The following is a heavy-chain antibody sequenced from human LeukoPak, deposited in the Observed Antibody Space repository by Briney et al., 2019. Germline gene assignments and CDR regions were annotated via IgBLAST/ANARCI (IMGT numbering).Heavy chain of an antibody. V-gene: IGHV3-20*04. CDR3: ARDRGTTEWFDP. J-gene: IGHJ5*02. CDR2: INWNGGST. D-gene: IGHD2/OR15-2a*01. Sequence: GGSLRLSCAASGFTFDDYGMSWVRHAPGKGLEWVSGINWNGGSTGYADSVKGRFTISRDNAKNSLYLQMNSLRAEDTALYYCARDRGTTEWFDPWGQGTLVTVSS. CDR1: GFTFDDYG.